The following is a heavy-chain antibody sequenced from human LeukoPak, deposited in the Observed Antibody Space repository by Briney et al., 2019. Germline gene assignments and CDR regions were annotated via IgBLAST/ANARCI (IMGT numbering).Heavy chain of an antibody. D-gene: IGHD6-13*01. Sequence: SQTLSLTCTVSGGSISSGSYYWSWIRQPAGKGLEWIGRIYTSGSTNYNPSLKSRVTISVDTSKNQFSLKLSSVTAADTAVYYCAREEISSSWYGGLGKNWFDPWGQGTLVTVSS. J-gene: IGHJ5*02. CDR3: AREEISSSWYGGLGKNWFDP. CDR2: IYTSGST. V-gene: IGHV4-61*02. CDR1: GGSISSGSYY.